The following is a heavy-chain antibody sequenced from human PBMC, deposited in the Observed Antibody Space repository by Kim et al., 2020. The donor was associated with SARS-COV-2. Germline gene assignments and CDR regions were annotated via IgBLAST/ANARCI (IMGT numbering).Heavy chain of an antibody. CDR1: GFTFSSYG. Sequence: GGSLRLSCAASGFTFSSYGMHWVRQAPGKGLEWVAVISYDGSNKYYADSVKGRFTISRDNSKNTLYLQMNSLRAEDTAVYYCAKDWRSSSWYLGSNCFDPWGQGTLVTVSS. CDR2: ISYDGSNK. D-gene: IGHD6-13*01. V-gene: IGHV3-30*18. CDR3: AKDWRSSSWYLGSNCFDP. J-gene: IGHJ5*02.